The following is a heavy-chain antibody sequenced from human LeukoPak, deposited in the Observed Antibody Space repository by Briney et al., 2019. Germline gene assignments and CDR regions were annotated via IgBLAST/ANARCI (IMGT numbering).Heavy chain of an antibody. CDR3: ARTLYSSSPTGWFDP. Sequence: GRSLRLSCAASGSTFSSYGMHWVRQAPGKGLEWVAVIWYDGSNKYYADSVKGRFTISRDNSKNTLYLQMNSLRAEDTAVYYCARTLYSSSPTGWFDPWGQGTLVTVSS. V-gene: IGHV3-30*19. D-gene: IGHD6-13*01. J-gene: IGHJ5*02. CDR2: IWYDGSNK. CDR1: GSTFSSYG.